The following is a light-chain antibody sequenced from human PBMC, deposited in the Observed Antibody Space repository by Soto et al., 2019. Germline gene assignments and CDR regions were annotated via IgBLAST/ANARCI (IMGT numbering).Light chain of an antibody. J-gene: IGLJ2*01. CDR1: XXNIGAYP. Sequence: QSVLTQPPSASGAPGQGXSIXXSGXXXNIGAYPGSWYRPVPGTAPKLLFFSNHQRPSGVPDRFSGSKSGTSASLAISGLQSEDEADYYCSTWDDSLRGLVFGGGTKLTVL. CDR2: SNH. CDR3: STWDDSLRGLV. V-gene: IGLV1-44*01.